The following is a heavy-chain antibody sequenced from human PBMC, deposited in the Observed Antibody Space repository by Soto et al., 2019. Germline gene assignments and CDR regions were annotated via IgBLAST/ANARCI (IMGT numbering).Heavy chain of an antibody. D-gene: IGHD3-16*01. J-gene: IGHJ6*02. CDR2: TYYRSRWEN. CDR1: GDSVARNSAA. V-gene: IGHV6-1*01. CDR3: AGVVWFRGLDV. Sequence: PSQTLSLTCDISGDSVARNSAAWHWIRQSPSRGLEWLGRTYYRSRWENDYALSVKSRISISPDTSKNQFSLHLYSATPEDTAVYYCAGVVWFRGLDVWGQGTPVTVSS.